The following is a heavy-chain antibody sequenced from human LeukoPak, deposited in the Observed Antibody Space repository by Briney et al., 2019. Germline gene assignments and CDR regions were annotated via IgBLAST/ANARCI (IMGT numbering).Heavy chain of an antibody. CDR1: GGSITISSYY. CDR3: ARHWLGAPAAISGVDY. J-gene: IGHJ4*02. CDR2: IYYSGNT. D-gene: IGHD2-2*01. V-gene: IGHV4-39*01. Sequence: SETLSLTCTVSGGSITISSYYWGWIRQPPGKGLEWIGSIYYSGNTYYNPSLKSRVSISVDTSNNQFSLKLSSVTAADTAVYYCARHWLGAPAAISGVDYWGQGTLVTVSS.